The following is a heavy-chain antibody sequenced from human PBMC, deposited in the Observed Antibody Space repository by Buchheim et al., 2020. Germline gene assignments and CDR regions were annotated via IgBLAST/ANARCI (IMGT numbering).Heavy chain of an antibody. CDR2: ISAGDHST. Sequence: EVQLLESGGGLVQPGGSLRLSCAASGFTFSSYAMSWVRQAPGKGLEWVSGISAGDHSTYYADSVKGRFTISRDNSKNTLYLQMNSLRAEDTAIYYCAKASDHYRGGYVGYFDYWGQGTL. CDR3: AKASDHYRGGYVGYFDY. V-gene: IGHV3-23*01. CDR1: GFTFSSYA. J-gene: IGHJ4*02. D-gene: IGHD1-26*01.